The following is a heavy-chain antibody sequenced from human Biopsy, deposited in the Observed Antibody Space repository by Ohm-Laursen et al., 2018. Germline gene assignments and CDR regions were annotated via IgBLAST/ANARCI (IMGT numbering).Heavy chain of an antibody. CDR1: GFTFSRYW. D-gene: IGHD5-24*01. J-gene: IGHJ4*02. CDR2: INHDGDEK. Sequence: SLRLSCAASGFTFSRYWMTWVRQAPGKGLEWVANINHDGDEKYFVGSVKGRFTISRDNAENSMYLQMSSLTVDDTAVYYCARDERWGQGTLVTVSS. V-gene: IGHV3-7*01. CDR3: ARDER.